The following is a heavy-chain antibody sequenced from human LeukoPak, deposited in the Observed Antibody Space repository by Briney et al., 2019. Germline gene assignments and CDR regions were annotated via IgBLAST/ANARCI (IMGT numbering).Heavy chain of an antibody. CDR3: GRGQATALGLCF. D-gene: IGHD3-3*02. J-gene: IGHJ4*02. CDR2: ISWNSGSI. V-gene: IGHV3-9*01. CDR1: GFTFDDYA. Sequence: GGSLRLSCAASGFTFDDYAMHWVRQAPGKGLEWVSGISWNSGSIGYADSVKGRFTISRDNAKNSLYLQMNSLRAEDTALYYFGRGQATALGLCFWGQGTLVTVSS.